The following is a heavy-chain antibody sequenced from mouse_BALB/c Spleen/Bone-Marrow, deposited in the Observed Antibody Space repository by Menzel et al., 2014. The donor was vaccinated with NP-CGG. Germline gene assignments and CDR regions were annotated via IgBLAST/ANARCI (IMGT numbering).Heavy chain of an antibody. Sequence: EVKLMESGGGVVQPGGSRKLSCAASGFNFSDYGMAWVRLAPGKGPEWVAFISNLAYSIYYADTVTGRFTISRENAKNTLYLEMSSLRFEDTAMYYCTRDRGCDGGYYFDYWGQGTTLTVSS. V-gene: IGHV5-15*02. CDR3: TRDRGCDGGYYFDY. CDR2: ISNLAYSI. CDR1: GFNFSDYG. J-gene: IGHJ2*01.